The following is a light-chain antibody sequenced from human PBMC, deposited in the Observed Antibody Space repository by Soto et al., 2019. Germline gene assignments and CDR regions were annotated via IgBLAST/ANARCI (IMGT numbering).Light chain of an antibody. CDR1: QAILTY. CDR2: DAS. Sequence: DIHLTQSPSSLSAAVGDRVTITCRASQAILTYLNWLQQKAGKAPEVLIYDASCLRSGVPSRFTGSGSATDFTLTIQSMQSEHDGNYFCHQTFSTVVTFGGGTKVDIK. J-gene: IGKJ4*01. CDR3: HQTFSTVVT. V-gene: IGKV1-39*01.